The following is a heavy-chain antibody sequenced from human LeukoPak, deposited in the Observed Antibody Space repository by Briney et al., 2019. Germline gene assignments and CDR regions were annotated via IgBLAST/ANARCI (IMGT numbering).Heavy chain of an antibody. CDR1: VYTFTSYD. CDR2: MNPNSGNT. CDR3: ASAPATYYYDSSGYYRKMDWFDP. Sequence: ASVKVSCKASVYTFTSYDINWVRQATGQGLESMGWMNPNSGNTGYAQKFQGRVTMTRNTSISTAYMELSSLRSEDTAVYYCASAPATYYYDSSGYYRKMDWFDPWGQGTLVTVSS. D-gene: IGHD3-22*01. J-gene: IGHJ5*02. V-gene: IGHV1-8*01.